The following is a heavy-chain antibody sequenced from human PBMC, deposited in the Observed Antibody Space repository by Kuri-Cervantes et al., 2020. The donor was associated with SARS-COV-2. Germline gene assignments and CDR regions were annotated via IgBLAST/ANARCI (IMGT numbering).Heavy chain of an antibody. CDR1: GFTFTSYA. CDR2: ISYDGSNK. Sequence: GESLKISCAVSGFTFTSYAMHWVRQAPGKGLEWVALISYDGSNKFYADSVKGRFTISRDNSKNTLYLQMSSLRTEDTAVYYCAKDQHGIVVVVAAIEYWGQGTLVTVSS. V-gene: IGHV3-30*18. D-gene: IGHD2-15*01. CDR3: AKDQHGIVVVVAAIEY. J-gene: IGHJ4*02.